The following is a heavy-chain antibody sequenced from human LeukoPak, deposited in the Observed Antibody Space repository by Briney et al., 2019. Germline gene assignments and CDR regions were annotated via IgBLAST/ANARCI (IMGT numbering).Heavy chain of an antibody. CDR3: APPWGLRDDNNEGDY. J-gene: IGHJ4*02. D-gene: IGHD5-24*01. V-gene: IGHV1-2*02. Sequence: ASVKVSYKASGYTFTGYYMHWVRQARGQGLEWMGWINTDTDATNYAQNFQGRVTMTRHPSISTAYIELTSLRSDDTAVSYCAPPWGLRDDNNEGDYWGQGTLVTVSS. CDR2: INTDTDAT. CDR1: GYTFTGYY.